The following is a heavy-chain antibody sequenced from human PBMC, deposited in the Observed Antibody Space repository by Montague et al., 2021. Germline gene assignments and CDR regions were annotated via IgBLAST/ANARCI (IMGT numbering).Heavy chain of an antibody. V-gene: IGHV2-5*02. J-gene: IGHJ5*02. CDR3: AHRLVESNWFDP. CDR2: IYWDDDT. Sequence: PALVKPTQTLTLTCTFSGFSLTYSGVGVGWIRQPPGKALEWLALIYWDDDTHYNPSLRSRLTITRDTSKNQVVLTMTNMAPVDTATYFCAHRLVESNWFDPWGQGTLVTVSS. CDR1: GFSLTYSGVG.